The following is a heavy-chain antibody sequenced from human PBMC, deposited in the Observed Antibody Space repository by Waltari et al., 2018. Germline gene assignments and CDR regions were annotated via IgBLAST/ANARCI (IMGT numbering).Heavy chain of an antibody. D-gene: IGHD6-19*01. CDR2: INHRGGT. J-gene: IGHJ2*01. V-gene: IGHV4-34*01. CDR1: GGSFRGYY. CDR3: ARGGGSGRKVYWFFDL. Sequence: QVQLQQWGAGLLKPSETLSLTCAVYGGSFRGYYWTWLRQPPGKGLEWIGEINHRGGTDYNPSLKSRVTISVDTSRSQFSLKLNSVTATDTAVYYCARGGGSGRKVYWFFDLWGRGTLVTVSS.